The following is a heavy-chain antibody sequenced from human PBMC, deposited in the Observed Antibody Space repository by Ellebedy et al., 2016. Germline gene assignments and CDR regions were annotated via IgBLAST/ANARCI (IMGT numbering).Heavy chain of an antibody. V-gene: IGHV4-34*01. CDR3: ARGPPRIVGATSAFHI. CDR2: ITHSGIT. J-gene: IGHJ3*02. Sequence: SETLSLTCAVYGGSFSGYYWTWIRQTPGKGLSWVGEITHSGITNYNPSLKSRVTMSVDKSKNQFSLSLRSVTAADTAVYYCARGPPRIVGATSAFHIWGQGTVVTVSS. D-gene: IGHD1-26*01. CDR1: GGSFSGYY.